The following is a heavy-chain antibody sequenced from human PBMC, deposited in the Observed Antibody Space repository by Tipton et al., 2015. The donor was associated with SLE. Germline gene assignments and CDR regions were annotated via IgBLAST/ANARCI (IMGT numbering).Heavy chain of an antibody. Sequence: SLRLSCVASGFTFSSYAMGWVRQAPGKGLEWVSSLTGNGVDKYYADSVKGRLTISRDNSKNTLFVQMNSLGVEDTAVYYCAKGRYGGTLIDFWGQGTLVTVSS. J-gene: IGHJ4*02. V-gene: IGHV3-23*01. CDR1: GFTFSSYA. CDR3: AKGRYGGTLIDF. D-gene: IGHD1-26*01. CDR2: LTGNGVDK.